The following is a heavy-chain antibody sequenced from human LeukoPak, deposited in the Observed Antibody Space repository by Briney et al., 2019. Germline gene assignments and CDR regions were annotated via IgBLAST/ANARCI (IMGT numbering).Heavy chain of an antibody. J-gene: IGHJ3*02. CDR1: GFTFSSYG. CDR3: AKDIGDYGDYGDAFDI. CDR2: ISGSGGST. V-gene: IGHV3-23*01. D-gene: IGHD4-17*01. Sequence: GGTLRLSCAASGFTFSSYGMSWVRQAPGKGLEWVSAISGSGGSTYYADSVKGRFTISRDNSKNTLYLQMNSLRAEDTAVYYCAKDIGDYGDYGDAFDIWGQGTMVTVSS.